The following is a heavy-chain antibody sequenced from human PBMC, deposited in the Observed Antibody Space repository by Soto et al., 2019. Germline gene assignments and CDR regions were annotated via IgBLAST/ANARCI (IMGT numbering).Heavy chain of an antibody. Sequence: QVQLVQSGAEVKKPGASVKVSCKASGYTFTSYGISWVRQAPGQGLEWMGWISAYNGNTKYAQKLQGRVTMPTDTATSTAYRELRSLRSDDTAVYYCARDLGGSYYAPVDYWGQGTLVTVSS. CDR2: ISAYNGNT. CDR3: ARDLGGSYYAPVDY. CDR1: GYTFTSYG. J-gene: IGHJ4*02. D-gene: IGHD1-26*01. V-gene: IGHV1-18*01.